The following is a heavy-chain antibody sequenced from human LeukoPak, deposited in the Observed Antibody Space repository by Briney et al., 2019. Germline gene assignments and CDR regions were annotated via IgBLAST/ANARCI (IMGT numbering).Heavy chain of an antibody. CDR3: ARQPGGASYWYFDL. V-gene: IGHV4-38-2*01. J-gene: IGHJ2*01. D-gene: IGHD3-16*01. Sequence: TASETLSLTCAVSGYSISSGYYWGWIRQPPGKGPEWIGSIYHSGSTYYNLSLKSRVTISVDTSKNQFSLKLSSVTAADTAVYYCARQPGGASYWYFDLWGRGTLVTVSS. CDR2: IYHSGST. CDR1: GYSISSGYY.